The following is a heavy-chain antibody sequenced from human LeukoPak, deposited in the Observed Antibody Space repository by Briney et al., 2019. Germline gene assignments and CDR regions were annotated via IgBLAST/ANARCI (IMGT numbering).Heavy chain of an antibody. Sequence: PGGCLRLSCAASGFTFSSYGMHWIRQAPGKGLEWVAFIRYDGGNKYYADSVKGRFTISRDNSKNTLYLQINSLRAEDTAVYYCAKDQGGTGDAFDIWGHGTMVTVSS. J-gene: IGHJ3*02. CDR1: GFTFSSYG. V-gene: IGHV3-30*02. CDR3: AKDQGGTGDAFDI. CDR2: IRYDGGNK. D-gene: IGHD1-14*01.